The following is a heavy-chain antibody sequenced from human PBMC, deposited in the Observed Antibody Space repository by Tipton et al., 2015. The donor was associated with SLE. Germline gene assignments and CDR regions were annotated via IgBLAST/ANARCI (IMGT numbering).Heavy chain of an antibody. J-gene: IGHJ4*02. CDR1: GYTFISYG. CDR3: AKEGPEILGWLH. V-gene: IGHV1-18*01. D-gene: IGHD3-16*01. CDR2: ISGYNGGT. Sequence: QVQLVQSGAEVKKPGASVKVSCKASGYTFISYGINWVRQAPGQGLEWMGWISGYNGGTNYAQNFQGRITMTTDTSTSTVYMELRSLRSDDTAVYYCAKEGPEILGWLHWGQGTLVTVSS.